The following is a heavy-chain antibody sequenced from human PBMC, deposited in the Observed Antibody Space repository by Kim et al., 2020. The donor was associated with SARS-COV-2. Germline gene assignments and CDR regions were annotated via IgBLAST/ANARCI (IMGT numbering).Heavy chain of an antibody. J-gene: IGHJ3*01. D-gene: IGHD3-10*01. CDR1: GITFRDYA. CDR3: AKGTQIRSHYRRDVFDV. V-gene: IGHV3-23*01. Sequence: GGSLRLSCVGQGITFRDYAMTWFRQSPGKGLEWVSDISGSRQIIKYADSVMGRFTISRDSSDTVFYLQMNNLRADDTGVYFCAKGTQIRSHYRRDVFDV. CDR2: ISGSRQII.